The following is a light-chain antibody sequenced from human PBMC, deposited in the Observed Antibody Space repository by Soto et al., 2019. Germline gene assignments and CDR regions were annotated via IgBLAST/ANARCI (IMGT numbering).Light chain of an antibody. CDR3: SSYTSSSTLYV. CDR1: SSDVGGYNY. J-gene: IGLJ1*01. Sequence: LTQPRSVSGSPGQSITISCTGTSSDVGGYNYVSWYQQHPGKAPKLMIYDVSNRPSGVSNRFSGSKSGNTASLTISGLQAEDEADYYCSSYTSSSTLYVFGTGTKVTVL. CDR2: DVS. V-gene: IGLV2-14*01.